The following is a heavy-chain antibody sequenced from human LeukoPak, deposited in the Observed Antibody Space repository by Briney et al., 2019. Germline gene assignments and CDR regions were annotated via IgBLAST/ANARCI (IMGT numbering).Heavy chain of an antibody. Sequence: GGSLRLSCAASGFTFSTYSMNWVRQTPGKGLEWVSSISSSSSYIYYADSVKGRFTISRDNAKNSLYLQMNSLRAEDTAVYYCACAGYSSGWLLYYFDYWGQGTLVTVSS. J-gene: IGHJ4*02. CDR1: GFTFSTYS. V-gene: IGHV3-21*01. CDR2: ISSSSSYI. CDR3: ACAGYSSGWLLYYFDY. D-gene: IGHD6-19*01.